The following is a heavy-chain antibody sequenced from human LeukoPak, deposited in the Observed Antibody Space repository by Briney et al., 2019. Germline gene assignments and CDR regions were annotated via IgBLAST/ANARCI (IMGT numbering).Heavy chain of an antibody. CDR1: GFTVSSSY. D-gene: IGHD6-13*01. CDR3: ARAGRSSWFDTLDI. Sequence: GGSLRLSCATSGFTVSSSYLTWVRQAPGKGLEWVSVIYSDGSTYYADSVKGRFTISRDNSKNTLYLQMNSLSAEDTAVYYCARAGRSSWFDTLDIWGQGTMVTVSS. J-gene: IGHJ3*02. CDR2: IYSDGST. V-gene: IGHV3-66*01.